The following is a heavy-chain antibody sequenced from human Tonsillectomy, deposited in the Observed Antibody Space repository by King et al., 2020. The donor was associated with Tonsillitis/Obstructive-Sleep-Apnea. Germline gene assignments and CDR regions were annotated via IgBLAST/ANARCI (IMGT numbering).Heavy chain of an antibody. CDR1: GFTFGDYA. Sequence: VQLVESGGGLVQPGRSLRLSCAASGFTFGDYAMHWVRQAPGKGLEWVSSISWNSDNIDYGDSVKGRFTISRDNAKDSLYLQMNSLRAEDTAVYYCAKGGCSTISCYNCGYWGQGTPVTVSS. D-gene: IGHD2-2*01. CDR3: AKGGCSTISCYNCGY. V-gene: IGHV3-9*01. CDR2: ISWNSDNI. J-gene: IGHJ4*02.